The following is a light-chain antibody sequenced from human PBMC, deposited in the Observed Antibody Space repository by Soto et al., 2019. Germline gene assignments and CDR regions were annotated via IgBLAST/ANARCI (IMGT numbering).Light chain of an antibody. V-gene: IGKV4-1*01. CDR2: WAS. J-gene: IGKJ2*01. Sequence: DIVMTQSPDSLAVSLGERATINCKSSQSVLYSSNNKNYLAWYQQKPGQPPKLLIYWASTRESGVPDRFSGSGSGTDFTLTISSLQAEDVAVYCQQYYSNPYTFGQGTKLEIK. CDR3: QQYYSNPYT. CDR1: QSVLYSSNNKNY.